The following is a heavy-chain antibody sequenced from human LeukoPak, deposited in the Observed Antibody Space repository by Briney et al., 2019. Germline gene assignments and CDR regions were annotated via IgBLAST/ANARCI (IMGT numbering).Heavy chain of an antibody. CDR1: GFTFSSYA. Sequence: PGGSLRPSCAASGFTFSSYAMSWVRQAPGKGLEWVSAISGSGGSTYYADSVKGRFTISRDNSKNTLYLQMNSLRAEDTAVYYCTSVGVVVAAANFDYWGQGTLVTVSS. D-gene: IGHD2-15*01. J-gene: IGHJ4*02. CDR3: TSVGVVVAAANFDY. CDR2: ISGSGGST. V-gene: IGHV3-23*01.